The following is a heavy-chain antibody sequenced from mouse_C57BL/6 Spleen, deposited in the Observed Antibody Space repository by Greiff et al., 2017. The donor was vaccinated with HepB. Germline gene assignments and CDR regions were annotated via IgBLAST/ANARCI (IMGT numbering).Heavy chain of an antibody. CDR1: GYAFSSSW. Sequence: QVQLQQSGPELVKPGASVKISCKASGYAFSSSWMNWVKQRPGKGLEWIGRIYPGDGDTNYNGKFKGKATLTADKSSSTASMQLSSLTSEDSAVYFCARDWFAYWGQGTLVTVSA. V-gene: IGHV1-82*01. J-gene: IGHJ3*01. CDR3: ARDWFAY. CDR2: IYPGDGDT.